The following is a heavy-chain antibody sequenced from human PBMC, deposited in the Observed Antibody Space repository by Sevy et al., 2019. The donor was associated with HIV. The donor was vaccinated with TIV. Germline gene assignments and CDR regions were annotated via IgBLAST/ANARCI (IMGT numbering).Heavy chain of an antibody. Sequence: GGSLRLSCAASGFTFSSYNMNWVRQAPGKGLEWVSSISSSSNYINYADSVKGRFTISRENAKNSLYLEMNTLRAEDTAVYYCARVVAYCSGGTCFPGYYYGMDVWGQETTVTVSS. D-gene: IGHD2-15*01. J-gene: IGHJ6*02. CDR1: GFTFSSYN. CDR3: ARVVAYCSGGTCFPGYYYGMDV. CDR2: ISSSSNYI. V-gene: IGHV3-21*01.